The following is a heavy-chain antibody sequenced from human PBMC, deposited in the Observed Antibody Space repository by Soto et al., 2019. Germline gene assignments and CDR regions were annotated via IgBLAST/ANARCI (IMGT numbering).Heavy chain of an antibody. V-gene: IGHV4-59*08. CDR3: ARQGFGELHGLVDV. J-gene: IGHJ6*02. CDR1: GGPMNNYY. CDR2: MGYNGFT. Sequence: QVQLQESGPGLVKPSETLSLTCTISGGPMNNYYCSWFRQPRGQGLEWIGYMGYNGFTRYNPSLGRWVXXSLDTAKNQFSLNLSSVTAADTALYYCARQGFGELHGLVDVWGQGITVTVSS. D-gene: IGHD3-10*01.